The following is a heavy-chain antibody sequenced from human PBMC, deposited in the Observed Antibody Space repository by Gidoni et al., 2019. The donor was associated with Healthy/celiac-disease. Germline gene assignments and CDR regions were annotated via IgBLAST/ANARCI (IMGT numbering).Heavy chain of an antibody. D-gene: IGHD2-2*02. V-gene: IGHV3-49*02. Sequence: GGTTEYAASVKGRFTISRDDSKSIAYLQMNSLKTEDTAVYYCTRADIVVVQAAIKYYYYYYMDVWGKGTTVTVSS. CDR2: GGTT. CDR3: TRADIVVVQAAIKYYYYYYMDV. J-gene: IGHJ6*03.